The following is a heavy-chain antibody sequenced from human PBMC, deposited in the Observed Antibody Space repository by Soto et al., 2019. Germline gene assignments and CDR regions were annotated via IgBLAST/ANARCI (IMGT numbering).Heavy chain of an antibody. CDR3: ARDRGTYDFLSRQRHGWFDP. D-gene: IGHD3-3*01. CDR1: GTSVSNYY. CDR2: VYYSWSP. Sequence: QLQESGPGLVKPSETLSLTCTVSGTSVSNYYWSWIRQPPGKGLEWIGHVYYSWSPNYNPSLKSRVTMSLDTSTNQVSLNLSSVTAADTAIYYCARDRGTYDFLSRQRHGWFDPWGQGTLVTVSS. J-gene: IGHJ5*02. V-gene: IGHV4-59*02.